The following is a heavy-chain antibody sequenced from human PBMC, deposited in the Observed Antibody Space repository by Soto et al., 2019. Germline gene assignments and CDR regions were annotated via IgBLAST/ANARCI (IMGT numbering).Heavy chain of an antibody. CDR3: AKFHYYDSSGYYYLDY. CDR1: GFTFSSYA. V-gene: IGHV3-23*01. Sequence: GGSLRLSCAASGFTFSSYAMNWVRQAPGKGLEWVSAISGSGGTTYYADSVKGRFTISRDNSKNTLYLQMNSLRADDTAVYYCAKFHYYDSSGYYYLDYWGQGTLVTVSS. CDR2: ISGSGGTT. J-gene: IGHJ4*02. D-gene: IGHD3-22*01.